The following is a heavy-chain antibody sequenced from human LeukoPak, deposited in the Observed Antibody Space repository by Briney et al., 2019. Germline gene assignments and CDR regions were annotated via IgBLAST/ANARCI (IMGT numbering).Heavy chain of an antibody. V-gene: IGHV3-21*01. Sequence: GGSLRLSCEVSGFTPSSFHMSWVRQAPGEGLGWVSSIGSSVSYIYYADSLTGRFTISRDNAKNSLYLQMNSLRAEDTAVYYCAELGITMIGGVWGKGTTVTISS. D-gene: IGHD3-10*02. J-gene: IGHJ6*04. CDR2: IGSSVSYI. CDR3: AELGITMIGGV. CDR1: GFTPSSFH.